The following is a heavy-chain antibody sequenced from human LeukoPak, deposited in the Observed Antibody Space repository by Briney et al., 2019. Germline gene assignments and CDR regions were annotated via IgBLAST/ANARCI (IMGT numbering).Heavy chain of an antibody. CDR2: ISSSSSYI. Sequence: PGGSLRLSCAASGVTFSSYGMHWVRQAPGKGLEWVSSISSSSSYIYYADSVKGRFTISRDNAKNSLYLQMNSLRAEDTAVYYCARASGSYFTSDYWGQGTLVTVSS. J-gene: IGHJ4*02. CDR3: ARASGSYFTSDY. V-gene: IGHV3-21*01. D-gene: IGHD1-26*01. CDR1: GVTFSSYG.